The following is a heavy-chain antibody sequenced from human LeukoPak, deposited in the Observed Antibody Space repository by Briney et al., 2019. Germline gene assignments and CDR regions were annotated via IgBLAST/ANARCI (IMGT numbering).Heavy chain of an antibody. CDR2: ISAYNGNT. J-gene: IGHJ6*02. CDR1: GYTFTSYG. V-gene: IGHV1-18*01. Sequence: ASVKVSCKASGYTFTSYGISWVRQAPGQGLEWMGWISAYNGNTNYAQKLQGRVTMTTDTSTSTAYMELRSLRSDDTAVYYCARWQLATYYYYGMDVCGQGTTVTASS. CDR3: ARWQLATYYYYGMDV. D-gene: IGHD6-6*01.